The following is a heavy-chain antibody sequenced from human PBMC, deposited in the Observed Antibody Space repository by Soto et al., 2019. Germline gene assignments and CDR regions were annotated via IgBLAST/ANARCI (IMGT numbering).Heavy chain of an antibody. Sequence: SETLSLTCTVSGGSISSGGYYWSWIRQHPGKGLEWIGYIYYSGSTYYNPSLKSRVTISVDTSKNQFSLKLSSVTAADTAVYYCARGHPSHYYGSGSYYKQSFDYWGQGTLVTVSS. CDR3: ARGHPSHYYGSGSYYKQSFDY. CDR1: GGSISSGGYY. CDR2: IYYSGST. J-gene: IGHJ4*02. D-gene: IGHD3-10*01. V-gene: IGHV4-31*03.